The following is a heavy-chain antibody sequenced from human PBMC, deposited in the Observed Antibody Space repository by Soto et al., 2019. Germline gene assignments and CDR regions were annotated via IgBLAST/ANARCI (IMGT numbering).Heavy chain of an antibody. D-gene: IGHD4-17*01. CDR2: INHSGST. V-gene: IGHV4-34*01. Sequence: SETLSLTCAVYGGSFSGYYWSWIRQPPGKGLEWIGEINHSGSTNYNPSLKSRVTISVDTSKNQFSLKLSSVTAADTAVYYCARGTRLRSTLVPYYYGMDVWGQGTTVTVSS. J-gene: IGHJ6*02. CDR3: ARGTRLRSTLVPYYYGMDV. CDR1: GGSFSGYY.